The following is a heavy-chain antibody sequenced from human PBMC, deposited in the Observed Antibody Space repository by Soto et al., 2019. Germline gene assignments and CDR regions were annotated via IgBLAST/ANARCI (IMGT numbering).Heavy chain of an antibody. V-gene: IGHV3-23*01. Sequence: GGSLRLSCAASGFTFSSYAMSWVRQAPGKGLEWVSGISDSGGGTYYADSVKGRFTISRDNSKNTLYLQMNSLRAEDTAVYYCAKDLYDILTGYYWPDAFDIWGQGTMVTVSS. CDR3: AKDLYDILTGYYWPDAFDI. CDR1: GFTFSSYA. D-gene: IGHD3-9*01. J-gene: IGHJ3*02. CDR2: ISDSGGGT.